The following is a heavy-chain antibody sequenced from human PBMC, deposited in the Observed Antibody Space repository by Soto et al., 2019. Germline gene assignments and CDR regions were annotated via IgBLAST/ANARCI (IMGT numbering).Heavy chain of an antibody. Sequence: VQLQESGPGLVKASQTLSLTCTVFGGSIAGGDYYWAWIRQPPGRGLEWIGYIYSSGTTYYNPSLKGRLTISLAQSQVSLKLTSVPATDTGVYYCARGYYESSDYYVGSTAFEYWGQGARVSVSS. CDR2: IYSSGTT. D-gene: IGHD3-22*01. CDR1: GGSIAGGDYY. V-gene: IGHV4-30-4*01. J-gene: IGHJ4*02. CDR3: ARGYYESSDYYVGSTAFEY.